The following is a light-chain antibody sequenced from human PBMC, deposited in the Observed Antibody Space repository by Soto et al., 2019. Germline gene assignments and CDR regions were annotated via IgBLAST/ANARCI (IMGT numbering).Light chain of an antibody. V-gene: IGKV1-33*01. CDR2: YAS. CDR3: QHYDDLPIT. CDR1: QSISSY. Sequence: DTQMTQSPPPLSVTARDRDTLTRLASQSISSYLNWYQQKPGKAPKLLIDYASNLQTGVPSSFSVSGSGTYFTFSITSLQPEVIATYYCQHYDDLPITLGQGTRLEI. J-gene: IGKJ5*01.